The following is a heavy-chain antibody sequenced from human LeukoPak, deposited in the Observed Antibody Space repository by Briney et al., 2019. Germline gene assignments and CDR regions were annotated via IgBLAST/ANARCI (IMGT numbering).Heavy chain of an antibody. Sequence: SETLSLTCTVSGASVSGSPYYWGWIRQPPGKGLEWIGSIYYSGSTYYNPSLKSRVTISVDTSKNQFSLKLSSVTAADTAVYYCASGLRYFDLYYWGQGTLVTVSS. CDR2: IYYSGST. J-gene: IGHJ4*02. V-gene: IGHV4-39*01. D-gene: IGHD3-9*01. CDR1: GASVSGSPYY. CDR3: ASGLRYFDLYY.